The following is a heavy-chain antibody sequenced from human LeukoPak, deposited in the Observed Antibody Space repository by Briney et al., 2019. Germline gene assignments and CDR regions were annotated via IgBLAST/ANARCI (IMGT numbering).Heavy chain of an antibody. CDR1: GSSISSGGYS. Sequence: PSQTLSLTCAVSGSSISSGGYSWSWIRQPPGKGLEWIAYIYHSGSTYYNPSLKSRVTISVDRSRNQFSLKLSSVTAADTAVYYCARGSGPNDSSGYYRSALNWFDPWGQGTLVTVSS. V-gene: IGHV4-30-2*01. CDR2: IYHSGST. D-gene: IGHD3-22*01. J-gene: IGHJ5*02. CDR3: ARGSGPNDSSGYYRSALNWFDP.